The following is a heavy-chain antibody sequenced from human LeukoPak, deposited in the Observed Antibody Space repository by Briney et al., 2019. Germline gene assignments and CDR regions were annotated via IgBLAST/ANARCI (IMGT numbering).Heavy chain of an antibody. CDR3: ARDPGYYYDSSGYYSSWFDP. D-gene: IGHD3-22*01. CDR2: IYTSGST. V-gene: IGHV4-38-2*02. Sequence: PSETLSLTCTVSGFSISSGYYWGWIGQPPGKGLEWIGRIYTSGSTYYNPSLKSRVTISEDTSKNQFSLKLSSVTAADTAVYYCARDPGYYYDSSGYYSSWFDPWGQGTLVTVSS. CDR1: GFSISSGYY. J-gene: IGHJ5*02.